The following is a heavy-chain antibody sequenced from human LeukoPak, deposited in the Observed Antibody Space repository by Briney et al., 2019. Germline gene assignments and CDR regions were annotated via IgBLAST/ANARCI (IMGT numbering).Heavy chain of an antibody. Sequence: PGGSLRLSCAASGFTFSSYAMSWVRQTPGKGLEWVSAISGSGDATYYADSVKGRFTLSRDNSKSTLYLQMSSLRAEDTAVYYCAKESRGGTVRVDSWGQGTLVTVSS. J-gene: IGHJ4*02. CDR2: ISGSGDAT. CDR3: AKESRGGTVRVDS. CDR1: GFTFSSYA. V-gene: IGHV3-23*01. D-gene: IGHD5-24*01.